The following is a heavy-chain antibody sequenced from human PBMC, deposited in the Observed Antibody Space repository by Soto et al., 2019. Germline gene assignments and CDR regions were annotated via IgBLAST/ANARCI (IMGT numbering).Heavy chain of an antibody. CDR1: GVTFSRQD. CDR2: IIPIFGTP. V-gene: IGHV1-69*13. D-gene: IGHD3-22*01. CDR3: AKDKEGYYYDSSGPWYFDL. J-gene: IGHJ2*01. Sequence: SVKVSCKASGVTFSRQDMRWVRQAPGQGLEWMGVIIPIFGTPQYAEKFQDRVTITADESTSTAYMELSSLTSEDTAVYYCAKDKEGYYYDSSGPWYFDLWGRGTLVT.